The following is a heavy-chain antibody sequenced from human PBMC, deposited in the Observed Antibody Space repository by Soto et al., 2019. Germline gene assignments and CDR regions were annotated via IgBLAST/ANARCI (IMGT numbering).Heavy chain of an antibody. CDR1: GYTFTSYG. Sequence: GASVKVSCKASGYTFTSYGISWVRQAPGQGLEWMGWISAYNGNTNYAQKLQGRVTMTTDTSTSTAYMELRSLRSDDTAVYYCARDEANCSGGSCYPHDYWGQGTLVTVS. D-gene: IGHD2-15*01. CDR2: ISAYNGNT. V-gene: IGHV1-18*01. CDR3: ARDEANCSGGSCYPHDY. J-gene: IGHJ4*02.